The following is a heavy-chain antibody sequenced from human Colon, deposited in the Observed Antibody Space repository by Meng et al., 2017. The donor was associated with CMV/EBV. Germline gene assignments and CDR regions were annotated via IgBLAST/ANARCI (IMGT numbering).Heavy chain of an antibody. CDR1: GGSMPSHNG. Sequence: YGGSMPSHNGWSWVRQSPPKGLECIGEIHHSGNTNYNPSRKSRLMMSLDKSKNQFSLTLTSVTAADTAIYYCARDDYSDSSGYCDYWGQGTLVTVSS. J-gene: IGHJ4*02. D-gene: IGHD3-22*01. CDR3: ARDDYSDSSGYCDY. CDR2: IHHSGNT. V-gene: IGHV4-4*02.